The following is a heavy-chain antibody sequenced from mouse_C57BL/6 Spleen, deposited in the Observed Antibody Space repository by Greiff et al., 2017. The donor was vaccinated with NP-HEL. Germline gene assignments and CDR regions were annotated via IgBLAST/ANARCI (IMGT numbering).Heavy chain of an antibody. CDR2: INPNNGGT. CDR3: YRYFDY. D-gene: IGHD2-14*01. Sequence: EVQLQQSGPELVKPGASVKISCKASGYTFTDYYMNWVKQSHGKSLEWIGDINPNNGGTSYNQKFKGKATLTVDKSSSTAYMELRSLTSEDSAVYYCYRYFDYWGQGTTLTVSS. J-gene: IGHJ2*01. V-gene: IGHV1-26*01. CDR1: GYTFTDYY.